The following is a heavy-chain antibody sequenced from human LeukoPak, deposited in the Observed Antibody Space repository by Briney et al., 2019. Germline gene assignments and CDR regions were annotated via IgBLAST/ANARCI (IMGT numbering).Heavy chain of an antibody. D-gene: IGHD3-3*01. CDR3: ARLYYDFWSGYYSYGAYYGMDV. CDR2: ISYSGNT. Sequence: SETLSLTCAVSGAYISADYWIWIRQPPGTGLEWIGYISYSGNTNYNPSLKSRVTISVDTSKNQFSLKLSSVTAADTAVYYCARLYYDFWSGYYSYGAYYGMDVWGQGTTVTVSS. V-gene: IGHV4-59*01. J-gene: IGHJ6*02. CDR1: GAYISADY.